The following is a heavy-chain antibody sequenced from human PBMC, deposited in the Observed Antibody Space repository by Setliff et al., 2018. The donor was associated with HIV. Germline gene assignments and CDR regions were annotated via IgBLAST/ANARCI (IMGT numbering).Heavy chain of an antibody. V-gene: IGHV4-59*11. Sequence: RSLTCSFSGGSISGHYWSWIRQTPGKGLEWIATIYTTERISYNPSLRSRVTISIETSQNLFSLRLRSVTAADTGVYYCARPGSSSYYYAMDVWGLGTTVTVSS. CDR3: ARPGSSSYYYAMDV. J-gene: IGHJ6*02. CDR1: GGSISGHY. D-gene: IGHD3-10*01. CDR2: IYTTERI.